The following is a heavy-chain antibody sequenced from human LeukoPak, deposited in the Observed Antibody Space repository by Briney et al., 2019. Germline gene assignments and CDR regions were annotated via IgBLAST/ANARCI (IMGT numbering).Heavy chain of an antibody. CDR1: GGSISNYY. CDR3: ARHVSGDGYQGLDYFDY. D-gene: IGHD2-2*01. V-gene: IGHV4-59*08. J-gene: IGHJ4*02. CDR2: IYYRGST. Sequence: SETLSLTCTVSGGSISNYYWSWIRQPPGKGLEWIGYIYYRGSTNYNPSLKSQVTISVDTSENQFSLKLSSVTAADTAVYYCARHVSGDGYQGLDYFDYWGQGTLVTVSS.